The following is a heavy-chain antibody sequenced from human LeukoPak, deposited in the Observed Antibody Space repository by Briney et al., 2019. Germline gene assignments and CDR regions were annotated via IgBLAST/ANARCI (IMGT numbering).Heavy chain of an antibody. CDR3: ATDGGPLNYGDYYFDY. D-gene: IGHD4-17*01. J-gene: IGHJ4*02. CDR1: GYTLTELS. CDR2: FDPEDGET. Sequence: ASVKVSCKVSGYTLTELSMHWVRQAPGKGLEWMGGFDPEDGETIYAQKFQGRVTMTEDTSTDTAHMELSSLRSEDTAVYYCATDGGPLNYGDYYFDYWGQGTLVTVSS. V-gene: IGHV1-24*01.